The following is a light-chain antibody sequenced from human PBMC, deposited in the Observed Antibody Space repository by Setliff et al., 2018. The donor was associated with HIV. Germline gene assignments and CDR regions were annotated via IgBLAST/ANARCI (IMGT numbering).Light chain of an antibody. CDR3: CSYAGSGTLYA. CDR2: EVT. CDR1: SSDVGSYKL. Sequence: QSVLTQPASVSGSPGQSITISCTGTSSDVGSYKLVSWYQQHPGKAPKVMIYEVTKRPSGVSNRFSGSKSANTASLTISGLQAEDEADYYCCSYAGSGTLYAFGTGTRSPS. V-gene: IGLV2-23*02. J-gene: IGLJ1*01.